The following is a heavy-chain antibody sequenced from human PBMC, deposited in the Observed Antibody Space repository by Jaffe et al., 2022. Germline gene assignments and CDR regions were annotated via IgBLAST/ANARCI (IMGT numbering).Heavy chain of an antibody. CDR3: AKPRTYYGDPTDAFDI. J-gene: IGHJ3*02. Sequence: EVQLLESGGGLVQPGGSLRLSCAASGFTFSSYAMSWVRQAPGKGLEWVSAISGSGGSTYYADSVKGRFTISRDNSKNTLYLQMNSLRAEDTAVYYCAKPRTYYGDPTDAFDIWGQGTMVTVSS. CDR2: ISGSGGST. D-gene: IGHD4-17*01. V-gene: IGHV3-23*01. CDR1: GFTFSSYA.